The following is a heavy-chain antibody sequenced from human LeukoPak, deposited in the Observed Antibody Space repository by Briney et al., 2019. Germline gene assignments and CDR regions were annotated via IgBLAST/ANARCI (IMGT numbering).Heavy chain of an antibody. CDR3: ARHSYDFWSGYYMPGDY. D-gene: IGHD3-3*01. CDR2: INHSGST. Sequence: SETLSLTCAVYGGSFSGYYWSWILQPPGKGLEWIVEINHSGSTNYNPSLKSRVTISVDTSKNQFSLKLSSVTAADTAVYYCARHSYDFWSGYYMPGDYWGQGTLVTVSS. J-gene: IGHJ4*02. CDR1: GGSFSGYY. V-gene: IGHV4-34*01.